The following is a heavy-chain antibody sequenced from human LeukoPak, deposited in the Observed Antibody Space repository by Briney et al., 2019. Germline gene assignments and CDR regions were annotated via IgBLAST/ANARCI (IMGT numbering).Heavy chain of an antibody. D-gene: IGHD2-2*01. CDR3: ARVAVPAAMINWFDP. CDR1: GFTFSSYW. V-gene: IGHV3-74*01. CDR2: INSDGSST. Sequence: PGGSLRLSSAASGFTFSSYWMHWVRHAPGKGLVWVSRINSDGSSTSYGDSVKGRFTISRDNAKNTLYLQMNSLRAEDTAVYYCARVAVPAAMINWFDPWGQGTLVTVSS. J-gene: IGHJ5*02.